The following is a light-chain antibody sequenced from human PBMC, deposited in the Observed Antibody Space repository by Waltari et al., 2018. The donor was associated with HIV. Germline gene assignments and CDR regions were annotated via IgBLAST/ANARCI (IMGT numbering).Light chain of an antibody. J-gene: IGLJ2*01. CDR2: SNN. V-gene: IGLV1-44*01. CDR1: SSNIGSNT. CDR3: AAWDDSLSGLVV. Sequence: QSVLTQPPSASGTPGQRVTISCSGSSSNIGSNTVNWYQQPPGTAPRLLIYSNNPRPSGVPARFSGSKSGTSASLAISGLQSEDEADYYCAAWDDSLSGLVVFGGGTKLTVL.